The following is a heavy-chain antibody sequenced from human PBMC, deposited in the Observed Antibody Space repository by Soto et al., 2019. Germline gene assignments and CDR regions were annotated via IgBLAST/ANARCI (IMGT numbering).Heavy chain of an antibody. CDR2: IYYSGET. CDR1: GDSISRYY. V-gene: IGHV4-59*01. Sequence: QVQLQESGPGLVKPSETLSLTCTVSGDSISRYYWSWIRLSPGKGLEWIGYIYYSGETNYNPSVKRRVPISVDRTKNQLSLKRSSVTAADTAVYYCARDQGGEFLKGSGMDVWGQGTTVTVSS. D-gene: IGHD3-10*01. J-gene: IGHJ6*02. CDR3: ARDQGGEFLKGSGMDV.